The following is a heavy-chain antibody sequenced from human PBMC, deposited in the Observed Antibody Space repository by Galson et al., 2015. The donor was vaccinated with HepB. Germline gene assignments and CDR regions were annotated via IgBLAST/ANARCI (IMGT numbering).Heavy chain of an antibody. J-gene: IGHJ4*02. CDR3: ARDTMVRGVTPFDY. V-gene: IGHV2-70*11. D-gene: IGHD3-10*01. CDR2: IDWDDDK. Sequence: PALVKPTQTLTLTCTFSGFSLSTSGMCVSWIRQPPGKALEWLARIDWDDDKYYSTSLKTRLTISKDTSKNQVVLTMTNMDPVDTATYYCARDTMVRGVTPFDYWGQGTLVTVSS. CDR1: GFSLSTSGMC.